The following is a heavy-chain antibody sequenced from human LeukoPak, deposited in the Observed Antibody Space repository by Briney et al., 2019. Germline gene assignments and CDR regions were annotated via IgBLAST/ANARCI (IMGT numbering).Heavy chain of an antibody. D-gene: IGHD1-7*01. CDR3: ARGLPLPKLELLPPNDY. J-gene: IGHJ4*02. CDR2: INPNSGGT. V-gene: IGHV1-2*02. CDR1: GYTFTGYY. Sequence: ASVTVSCKASGYTFTGYYMYWLRQAPGQGLEWMGWINPNSGGTNYAQKFQGRVTVTRDTSISTAYMELSRLRSDDTALYYCARGLPLPKLELLPPNDYWGQGTLVTVSS.